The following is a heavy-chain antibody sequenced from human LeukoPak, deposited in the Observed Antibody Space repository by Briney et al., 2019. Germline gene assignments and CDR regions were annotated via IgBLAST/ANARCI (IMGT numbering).Heavy chain of an antibody. Sequence: ESLKISCKGFGYSFTNSWIVWVRQMPGKGLELMGIIYPGDSDTRYSPSFQGQVTISADKSISTAYLQWSSLKASDTAMYYCARGWYYFDYWGQGTLVTVSS. CDR3: ARGWYYFDY. CDR1: GYSFTNSW. D-gene: IGHD6-19*01. V-gene: IGHV5-51*01. J-gene: IGHJ4*02. CDR2: IYPGDSDT.